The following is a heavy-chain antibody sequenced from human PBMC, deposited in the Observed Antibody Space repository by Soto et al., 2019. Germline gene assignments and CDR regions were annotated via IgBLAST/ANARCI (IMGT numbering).Heavy chain of an antibody. Sequence: EVQLVESGGGLVQPGGSLRLSCAASGFTFSSYWMHWVRQAPGKGLVWVSRINSDGSSTSYADSVKGRFTISRDNAKNTLYLQMNSLRAADTAVYYCARVYGDYLDAFDIWGQGTMVTVSS. V-gene: IGHV3-74*01. D-gene: IGHD4-17*01. CDR2: INSDGSST. CDR1: GFTFSSYW. CDR3: ARVYGDYLDAFDI. J-gene: IGHJ3*02.